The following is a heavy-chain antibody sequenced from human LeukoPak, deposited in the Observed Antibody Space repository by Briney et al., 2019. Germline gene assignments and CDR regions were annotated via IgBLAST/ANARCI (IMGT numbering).Heavy chain of an antibody. CDR3: AKADCSSSKCFVRDY. V-gene: IGHV3-53*01. J-gene: IGHJ4*02. CDR2: IYAGGST. Sequence: GGSLRLSCAASGFTVSSNYMCWVRQAPGKGLEWVSVIYAGGSTYYADSVKGRFTISRDNSKNTLYLQMNSLRAEDTAVYYCAKADCSSSKCFVRDYWGQGTLVTVSS. CDR1: GFTVSSNY. D-gene: IGHD2-2*01.